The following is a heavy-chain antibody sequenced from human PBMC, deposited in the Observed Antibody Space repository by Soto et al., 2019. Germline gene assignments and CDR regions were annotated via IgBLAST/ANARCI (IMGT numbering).Heavy chain of an antibody. D-gene: IGHD6-19*01. Sequence: QVQLVESGGGVVQPGRSLRLSCAASGFTFSSYAMHWVRQAPGKGLEWVAVISYDGSNKYYADSVKGRFTIPRDNSKNTLYLQMNSLRAEDTAVYYCARVGSGWSYYFDYWGQGTLVTVSS. CDR1: GFTFSSYA. CDR2: ISYDGSNK. V-gene: IGHV3-30-3*01. CDR3: ARVGSGWSYYFDY. J-gene: IGHJ4*02.